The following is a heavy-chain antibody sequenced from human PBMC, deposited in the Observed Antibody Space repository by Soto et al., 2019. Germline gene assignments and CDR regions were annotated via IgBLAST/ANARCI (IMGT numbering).Heavy chain of an antibody. CDR1: GFTFSSYG. D-gene: IGHD3-10*01. CDR2: ISYDGSNK. CDR3: AKDSRLLWFGTGGMDV. V-gene: IGHV3-30*18. J-gene: IGHJ6*02. Sequence: QVQLVESGGGVVQPGRSLRLSCAASGFTFSSYGMHWVRQVPGKGLEWVAVISYDGSNKYYADAVKGRLTIPRDNFKNTLYLQMNSLRAEDTAVYYCAKDSRLLWFGTGGMDVWGQGTTVTVSS.